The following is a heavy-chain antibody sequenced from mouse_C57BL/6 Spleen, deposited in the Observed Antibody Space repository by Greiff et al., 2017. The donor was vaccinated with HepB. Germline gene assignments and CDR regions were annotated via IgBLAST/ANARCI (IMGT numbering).Heavy chain of an antibody. J-gene: IGHJ4*01. Sequence: VQLQQSGAELARPGASVKMSCKASGYTFTSYTMHWVKQRPGQGLEWIGYINPSRGYTKYNQKFKDKATLTADKSSSTAYMQLSSLKSEDSAVYYCSTLYYGNGDAMDDWGQGTSVTVSS. CDR1: GYTFTSYT. V-gene: IGHV1-4*01. CDR2: INPSRGYT. CDR3: STLYYGNGDAMDD. D-gene: IGHD2-1*01.